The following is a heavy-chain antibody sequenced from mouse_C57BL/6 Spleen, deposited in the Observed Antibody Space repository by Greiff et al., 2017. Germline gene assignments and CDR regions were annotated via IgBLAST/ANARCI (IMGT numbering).Heavy chain of an antibody. Sequence: QVQLQQPGAELVRPGSSVKLSCKASGYTFTSYWLHWVQQSPIQGLEWIGNIDPSDSETHYNQKFKDKATLTVDKSSSTAYMQLSSLTSEDSAVYYCARWYYGSSYYFDYWGQGTTLTVSS. J-gene: IGHJ2*01. V-gene: IGHV1-52*01. CDR3: ARWYYGSSYYFDY. D-gene: IGHD1-1*01. CDR2: IDPSDSET. CDR1: GYTFTSYW.